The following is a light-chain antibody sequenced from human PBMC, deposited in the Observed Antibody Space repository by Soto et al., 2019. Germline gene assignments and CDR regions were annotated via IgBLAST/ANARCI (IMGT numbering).Light chain of an antibody. J-gene: IGKJ3*01. CDR3: QRYANLPPFT. Sequence: DIQMTQSPSSLSASVGARVSITCQASQDIRTSLSWFQQKPGRAPKLLIYGASNLETVVPSRFRGSGSGTDFTFTISSLQPKYIGTYYCQRYANLPPFTFGPGTKVDIK. CDR2: GAS. V-gene: IGKV1-33*01. CDR1: QDIRTS.